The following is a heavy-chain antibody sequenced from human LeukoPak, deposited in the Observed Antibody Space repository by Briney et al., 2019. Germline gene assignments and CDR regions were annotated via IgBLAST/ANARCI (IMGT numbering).Heavy chain of an antibody. Sequence: GSLRLSCAASGFTFSDYYMSWIRPAPGKGLEWIGEINHSGSTNYNPSLKSRVTISVDTSKNQFSLKLSSVTAADTAVYYCARQRRITFGGVIVLYDYWGQGTLVTVSS. D-gene: IGHD3-16*02. CDR3: ARQRRITFGGVIVLYDY. J-gene: IGHJ4*02. CDR1: GFTFSDYY. CDR2: INHSGST. V-gene: IGHV4-34*01.